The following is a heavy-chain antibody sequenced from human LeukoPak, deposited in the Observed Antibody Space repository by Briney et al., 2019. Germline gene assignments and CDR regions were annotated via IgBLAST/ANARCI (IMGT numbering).Heavy chain of an antibody. CDR1: VFTLSSYA. CDR3: AKDSGEFDY. Sequence: GGSLRLSHGASVFTLSSYAISWVREAPGKGLEWVSALRCKGGSTYYADSVEGGFTISRDNSKNTLYLQMNSLRDEDTAVYYCAKDSGEFDYWGQGTLVTVSS. J-gene: IGHJ4*02. V-gene: IGHV3-23*01. D-gene: IGHD3-10*01. CDR2: LRCKGGST.